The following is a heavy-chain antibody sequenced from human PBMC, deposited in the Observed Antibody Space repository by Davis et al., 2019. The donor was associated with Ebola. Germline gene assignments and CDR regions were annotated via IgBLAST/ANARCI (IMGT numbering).Heavy chain of an antibody. Sequence: PGGSLRLSCAASGFTFSSYAMSWVRQAPGKGLEWVSLISWDGRSTAYADSVRDRFSISRDNSRNFLYLQMNGLRAEDTALYYCTAYDSTFRNYWGQGTVVTVSS. CDR2: ISWDGRST. CDR1: GFTFSSYA. D-gene: IGHD3-22*01. J-gene: IGHJ4*02. CDR3: TAYDSTFRNY. V-gene: IGHV3-43D*03.